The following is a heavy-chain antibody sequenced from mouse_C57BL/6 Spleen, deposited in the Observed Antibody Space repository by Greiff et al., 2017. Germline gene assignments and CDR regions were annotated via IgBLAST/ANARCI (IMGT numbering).Heavy chain of an antibody. V-gene: IGHV3-6*01. J-gene: IGHJ1*03. CDR3: KRGVPWYFDV. D-gene: IGHD2-14*01. CDR2: ISYDGSN. Sequence: ESGPGLVKPSQSLSLTCSVTGYSITSGYYWNWIRQFPGNKLEWMGYISYDGSNNYNPSLKNRISLTRDTSKNQFFLKLNSVTTEDTATYYCKRGVPWYFDVWGTGTTVTVSS. CDR1: GYSITSGYY.